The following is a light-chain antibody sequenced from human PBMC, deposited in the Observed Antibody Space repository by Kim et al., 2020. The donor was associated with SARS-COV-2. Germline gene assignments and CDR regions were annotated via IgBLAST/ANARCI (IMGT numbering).Light chain of an antibody. CDR1: QSVTTN. Sequence: EIVMTQSPATLSVSPGDRATLFCRASQSVTTNVAWYQQKPGQAPRLLIYGASPRATGVPARFSGSGSGIDFTLTIGGLQSEDFAVYFCQQYNRWPYTFGQGTKLEI. CDR3: QQYNRWPYT. J-gene: IGKJ2*01. V-gene: IGKV3-15*01. CDR2: GAS.